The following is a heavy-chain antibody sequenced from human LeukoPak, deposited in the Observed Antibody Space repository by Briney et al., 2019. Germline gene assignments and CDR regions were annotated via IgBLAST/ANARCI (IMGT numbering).Heavy chain of an antibody. CDR3: AREFYYYGSGSHVYYFDY. CDR1: GGSFSDYY. Sequence: PSETLSLTCAVYGGSFSDYYWSWIRQPPGKGLEWIGEINDSGSTNYNPSLKSRVTISVDTSKNQFSLKLSSVTAADTAVYYCAREFYYYGSGSHVYYFDYWGQGTLVTVSS. CDR2: INDSGST. J-gene: IGHJ4*02. D-gene: IGHD3-10*01. V-gene: IGHV4-34*01.